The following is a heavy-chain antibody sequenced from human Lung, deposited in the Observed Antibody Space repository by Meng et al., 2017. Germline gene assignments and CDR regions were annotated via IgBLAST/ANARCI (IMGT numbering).Heavy chain of an antibody. D-gene: IGHD2-21*01. Sequence: VLRKYPGPGSLTTCGPLSLTCAVSGGSLSTDTWWRLVRQPPGKGLEGTGELYHSWSTNHNPSLKSRITISVDKPKNQFSLTLSSVTAADTAVYYCTKNDFYCLGYWGQGTLVTVSS. CDR3: TKNDFYCLGY. J-gene: IGHJ4*02. CDR1: GGSLSTDTW. CDR2: LYHSWST. V-gene: IGHV4-4*02.